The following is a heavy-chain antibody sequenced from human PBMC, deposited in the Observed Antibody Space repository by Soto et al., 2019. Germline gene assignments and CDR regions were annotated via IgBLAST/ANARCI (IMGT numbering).Heavy chain of an antibody. CDR1: GVSITSYF. Sequence: QVRLQESGPGLVKPSETLSLTCTVSGVSITSYFWSWIRQTPGKGLDWIGSISFSGATYNTPSLMSGTTLSVDTFENHLSLTLNSLTSADTAVYFCAIDLRDGYKRYFEFWGQENQVTVSS. CDR3: AIDLRDGYKRYFEF. D-gene: IGHD5-12*01. CDR2: ISFSGAT. V-gene: IGHV4-59*01. J-gene: IGHJ4*02.